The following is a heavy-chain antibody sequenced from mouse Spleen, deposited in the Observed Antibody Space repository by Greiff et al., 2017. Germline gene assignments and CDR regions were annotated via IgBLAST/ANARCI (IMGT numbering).Heavy chain of an antibody. CDR1: GYTFTSYD. D-gene: IGHD1-2*01. J-gene: IGHJ1*01. Sequence: QVQLQQSGPELVKPGASVKLSCKASGYTFTSYDINWVKQRPGQGLEWIGWIYPRDGSTKYNEKFKGKATLTVDTSSSTAYMELHSLTSEDSAVYFCARQSSLLRLYWYFDVWGAGTTVTVSS. V-gene: IGHV1-85*01. CDR3: ARQSSLLRLYWYFDV. CDR2: IYPRDGST.